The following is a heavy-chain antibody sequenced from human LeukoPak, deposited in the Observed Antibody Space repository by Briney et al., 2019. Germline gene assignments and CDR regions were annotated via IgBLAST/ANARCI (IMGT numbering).Heavy chain of an antibody. CDR3: AMQHSSGYYNWFDP. CDR2: IYTSGTT. Sequence: PSETLSLTCTVSGGSISSYYWSWIRQPAGKGLEWIGRIYTSGTTNYNPSLKSRLTMSVDTCKNQFSLKLSSVTAADTAMYYCAMQHSSGYYNWFDPWGQGTLVTVSS. V-gene: IGHV4-4*07. D-gene: IGHD3-22*01. J-gene: IGHJ5*02. CDR1: GGSISSYY.